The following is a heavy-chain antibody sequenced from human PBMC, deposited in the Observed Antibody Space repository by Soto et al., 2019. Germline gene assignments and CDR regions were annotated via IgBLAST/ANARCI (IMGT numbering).Heavy chain of an antibody. CDR1: GGTFSRHA. J-gene: IGHJ5*02. V-gene: IGHV1-69*01. CDR2: IIPMFGTT. D-gene: IGHD6-13*01. CDR3: ARAASHGSSWYFWFDP. Sequence: QVQLVQSGSEVKMPGSSVKVSCKTSGGTFSRHAINWVRQAPGQGLEWMGGIIPMFGTTNYAQKFKGRVSISADESTSTACMELSSLRSEDAAVYYWARAASHGSSWYFWFDPWGQGTLVTVSS.